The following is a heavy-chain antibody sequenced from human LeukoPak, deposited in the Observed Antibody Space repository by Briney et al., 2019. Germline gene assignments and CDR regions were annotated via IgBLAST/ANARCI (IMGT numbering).Heavy chain of an antibody. V-gene: IGHV1-18*01. Sequence: ASVKVSCKASGYTFTSYAMNWVRQAPGQGLEWMGWISAYNGNTNYAQKLQGRVTMTTDTSTSTAYMELRSLRSDDTAVYYCARDPIGYNWNDVLYYYYMDVWGKGTTVTVSS. CDR3: ARDPIGYNWNDVLYYYYMDV. CDR2: ISAYNGNT. CDR1: GYTFTSYA. D-gene: IGHD1-20*01. J-gene: IGHJ6*03.